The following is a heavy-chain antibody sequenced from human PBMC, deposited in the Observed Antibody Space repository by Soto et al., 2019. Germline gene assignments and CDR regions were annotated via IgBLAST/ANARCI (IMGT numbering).Heavy chain of an antibody. Sequence: ASVKVSCKVSGGTFSSYAISWVRQAPGQGLEWMGGIIPIFGTANYAQKFQGRVTITADESTSTAYMELSSLQSEDTAVYYCARERKFDFWRKGLDVGGQGTTVTVSS. D-gene: IGHD3-3*01. CDR3: ARERKFDFWRKGLDV. CDR2: IIPIFGTA. V-gene: IGHV1-69*13. J-gene: IGHJ6*02. CDR1: GGTFSSYA.